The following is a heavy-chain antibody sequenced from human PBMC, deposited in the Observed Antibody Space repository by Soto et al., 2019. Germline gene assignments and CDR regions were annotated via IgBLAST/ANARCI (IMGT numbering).Heavy chain of an antibody. V-gene: IGHV1-24*01. J-gene: IGHJ4*02. CDR1: GYTLTELS. Sequence: QVQLVQSGAEVKKPGASVKVSCKVSGYTLTELSMHWVRQAPGKGLEWMGGFDPEDGETIYAQKFQGRVTMTEDTSTDTAYMELSSLRSEDTAVYYCATDQAGYSSSLWKYYFDYWGQGTLVTVSS. D-gene: IGHD6-13*01. CDR3: ATDQAGYSSSLWKYYFDY. CDR2: FDPEDGET.